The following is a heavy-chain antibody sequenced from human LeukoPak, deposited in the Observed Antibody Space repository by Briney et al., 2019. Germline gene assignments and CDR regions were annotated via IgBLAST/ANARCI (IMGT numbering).Heavy chain of an antibody. CDR2: ITWNGDKT. CDR1: RFKFDDYD. CDR3: ARAPFCSSSTGCYFEDWFDP. D-gene: IGHD2-2*01. J-gene: IGHJ5*02. V-gene: IGHV3-20*04. Sequence: GGSLRLSCTASRFKFDDYDMSWVRQVPGKGLEWVSGITWNGDKTGYADSVRGRFAISRDNTKKSLYLQMSSLRAEDTALYYCARAPFCSSSTGCYFEDWFDPWGPGTLVTVSS.